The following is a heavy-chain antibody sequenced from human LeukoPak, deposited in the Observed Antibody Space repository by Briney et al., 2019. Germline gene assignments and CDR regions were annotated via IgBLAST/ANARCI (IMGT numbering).Heavy chain of an antibody. CDR3: ARELVSSGTGYFDL. D-gene: IGHD3-10*02. Sequence: GGSLRLSCEAPGFTFGNFGMTWVRQAPGKGLQWVSGITGSSTWTYYAASVKGRFTVSRDNSQNTLHLQMNSLRADDTAVHYCARELVSSGTGYFDLWGRGTLVTVSS. CDR1: GFTFGNFG. J-gene: IGHJ2*01. CDR2: ITGSSTWT. V-gene: IGHV3-23*01.